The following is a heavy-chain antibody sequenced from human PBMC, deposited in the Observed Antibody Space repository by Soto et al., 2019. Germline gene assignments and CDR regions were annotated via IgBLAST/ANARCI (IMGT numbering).Heavy chain of an antibody. Sequence: EAQLLQYGGGLVQPGGSLRLSCVASGFTFGNYPMAWVRQTPGKGLQWISTISGSGGMKDYEDSVRGRFTVSIDHSKDTVHLQMTSLRADDTAVYYCAKDRSMARGIRAFDIWGQGTTVTISS. V-gene: IGHV3-23*01. CDR2: ISGSGGMK. J-gene: IGHJ3*02. CDR3: AKDRSMARGIRAFDI. CDR1: GFTFGNYP. D-gene: IGHD3-10*01.